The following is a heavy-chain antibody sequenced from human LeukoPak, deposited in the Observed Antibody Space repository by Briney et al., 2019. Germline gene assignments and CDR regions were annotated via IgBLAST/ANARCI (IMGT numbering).Heavy chain of an antibody. CDR1: GFTFSNSA. Sequence: SVKVSCKASGFTFSNSAMQWVRQARGQRLEWIGWIVVGSGNTNNAQKFQERVTITRDMSTSTVYMELSSLRSEDTAVYYCVADVIYESDWGQGTLVTVSS. CDR3: VADVIYESD. D-gene: IGHD2/OR15-2a*01. CDR2: IVVGSGNT. V-gene: IGHV1-58*02. J-gene: IGHJ4*02.